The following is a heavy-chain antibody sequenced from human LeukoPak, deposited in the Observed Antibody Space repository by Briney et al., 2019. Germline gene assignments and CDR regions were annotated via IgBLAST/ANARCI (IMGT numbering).Heavy chain of an antibody. CDR2: ISSSGGTI. Sequence: GGSLRLSCAASGFSFSSYEMNWVRQTPEKGLEWVSYISSSGGTIYYADSVKGRFTISRGNAKNSLYLQMNSLRAEDTAVYYCARGSAYYYYVMDVWGQGTTVTVSS. CDR3: ARGSAYYYYVMDV. V-gene: IGHV3-48*03. J-gene: IGHJ6*02. CDR1: GFSFSSYE.